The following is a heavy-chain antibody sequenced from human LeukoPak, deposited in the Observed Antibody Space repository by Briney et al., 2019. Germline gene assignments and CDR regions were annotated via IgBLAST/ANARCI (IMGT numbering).Heavy chain of an antibody. J-gene: IGHJ3*02. Sequence: GGSLRLSCAASGFTFSSFEMNWVRQAPGKGLEWISYISSSGTTIYYADPVKGRFTISRDNAKNSLYLQMNSLRAEDTAVYYCARDHRDGYNAGDTFDIWGQGTMVTVSS. CDR1: GFTFSSFE. CDR2: ISSSGTTI. D-gene: IGHD5-24*01. V-gene: IGHV3-48*03. CDR3: ARDHRDGYNAGDTFDI.